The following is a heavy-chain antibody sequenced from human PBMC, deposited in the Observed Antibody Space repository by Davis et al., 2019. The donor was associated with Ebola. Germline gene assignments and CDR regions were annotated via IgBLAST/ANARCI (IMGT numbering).Heavy chain of an antibody. J-gene: IGHJ4*02. Sequence: MPGGSLRLSCSASGFTFSSYAMHWIRQPPGKGLEWIGEINHSGSTNYNPSLKSRVTISVDTSKNQFSLKLSSVTAADTAVYYCARRGPYYDSSGYYYAVDYWGQGTLVTVSS. CDR2: INHSGST. D-gene: IGHD3-22*01. CDR1: GFTFSSYA. CDR3: ARRGPYYDSSGYYYAVDY. V-gene: IGHV4-34*01.